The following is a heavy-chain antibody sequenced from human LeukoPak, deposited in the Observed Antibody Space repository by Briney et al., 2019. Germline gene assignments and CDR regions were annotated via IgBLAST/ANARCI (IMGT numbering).Heavy chain of an antibody. CDR1: GYTFTDYY. CDR3: ARAKAVVDY. J-gene: IGHJ4*02. Sequence: ASVKVSCKASGYTFTDYYIHWVRQAPGQGLEWMGWINPNSGGTNYAQKFQGRVTMTKDTSMSTAYMELSRLRSDDTAVYFCARAKAVVDYWGQGTLVTVSS. D-gene: IGHD6-19*01. V-gene: IGHV1-2*02. CDR2: INPNSGGT.